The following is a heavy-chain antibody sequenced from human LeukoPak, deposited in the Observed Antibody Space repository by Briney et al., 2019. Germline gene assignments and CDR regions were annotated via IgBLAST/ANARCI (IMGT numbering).Heavy chain of an antibody. CDR1: GFTFSSYW. D-gene: IGHD5/OR15-5a*01. CDR2: VSGSGGIT. Sequence: GGSLRLSCAASGFTFSSYWMHWVRQVPGKGLEWVSSVSGSGGITYYADSVKGRFTLSRDNSKNTVNLQMNSLRADDTAVYYCAKDGVVSTIRPYFFDSWGQGALVTVSS. J-gene: IGHJ4*02. V-gene: IGHV3-23*01. CDR3: AKDGVVSTIRPYFFDS.